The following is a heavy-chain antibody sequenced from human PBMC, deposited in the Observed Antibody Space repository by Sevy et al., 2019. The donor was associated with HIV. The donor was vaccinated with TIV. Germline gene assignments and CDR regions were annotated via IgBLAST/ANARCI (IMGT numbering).Heavy chain of an antibody. D-gene: IGHD7-27*01. CDR3: AREGGVAKTGDHDAFDI. Sequence: ASVKVSCKASGDTFSTYGLSWVRQAPGQGLEWMGGIIPIFGTPNYAQKFQGRVTITADESASTAYMELCSLRSEDTALYYCAREGGVAKTGDHDAFDIWGHGTLVTVSS. V-gene: IGHV1-69*13. J-gene: IGHJ3*02. CDR1: GDTFSTYG. CDR2: IIPIFGTP.